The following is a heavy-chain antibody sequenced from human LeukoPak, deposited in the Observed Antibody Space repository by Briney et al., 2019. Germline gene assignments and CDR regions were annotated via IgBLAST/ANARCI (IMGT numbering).Heavy chain of an antibody. D-gene: IGHD6-19*01. CDR3: ARGRIAVAKDAFDI. CDR2: IYYSGST. J-gene: IGHJ3*02. CDR1: GGSISSSSYY. Sequence: SETLSLTCTVSGGSISSSSYYWGWIRQPPGKGLEWIGSIYYSGSTYYNPSLKSRVTISVDTSKNQFSLKLSSVTAADTAVYYCARGRIAVAKDAFDIWGQGTMVTVSS. V-gene: IGHV4-39*07.